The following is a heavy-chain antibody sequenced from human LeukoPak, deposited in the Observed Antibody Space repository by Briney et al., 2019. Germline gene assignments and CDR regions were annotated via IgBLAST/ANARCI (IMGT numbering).Heavy chain of an antibody. CDR1: GFTFTSSA. CDR2: IVVGSGNT. J-gene: IGHJ4*02. Sequence: VASVKVSCKASGFTFTSSAVQWVRQARGQRLEWIGWIVVGSGNTNYAQKFQERVTITRDMSTSTAYMELSSLRSEDTAVYYCARSDYGGYDFGYWGQGTLVTVSS. D-gene: IGHD4-23*01. V-gene: IGHV1-58*01. CDR3: ARSDYGGYDFGY.